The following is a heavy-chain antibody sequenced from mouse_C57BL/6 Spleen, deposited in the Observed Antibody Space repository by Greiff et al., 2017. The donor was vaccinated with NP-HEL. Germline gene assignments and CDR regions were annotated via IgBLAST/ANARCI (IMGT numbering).Heavy chain of an antibody. D-gene: IGHD3-2*02. CDR1: GYAFSSYW. CDR2: IYPGDGDT. J-gene: IGHJ3*01. V-gene: IGHV1-80*01. CDR3: ARGTAQGAWFAY. Sequence: VKLMESGAELVKPGASVKISCKASGYAFSSYWMNWVKQRPGKGLEWIGQIYPGDGDTNYNGKFKGKATLTADKSSSTAYMQLSSLTSEDSAVYFCARGTAQGAWFAYWGQGTLVTVSA.